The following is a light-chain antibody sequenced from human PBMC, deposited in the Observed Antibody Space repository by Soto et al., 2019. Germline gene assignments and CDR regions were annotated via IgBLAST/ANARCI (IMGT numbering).Light chain of an antibody. V-gene: IGKV1-33*01. CDR2: DAS. Sequence: DLLMTQSPSSLSASVGDRVTITCQASQDISRYLNWYQQKPGQAPKLLIYDASKLETGVPSRFSGSGSGTDFTFTISNLQPEDIATYHCQQYTQVPRTFGQGTKLEIK. CDR3: QQYTQVPRT. J-gene: IGKJ2*01. CDR1: QDISRY.